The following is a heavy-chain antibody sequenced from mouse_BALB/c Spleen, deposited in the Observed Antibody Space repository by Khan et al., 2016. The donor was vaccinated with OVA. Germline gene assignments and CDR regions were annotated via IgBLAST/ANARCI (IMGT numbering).Heavy chain of an antibody. CDR2: MFPGDGST. D-gene: IGHD2-14*01. CDR1: GYTFTSYD. V-gene: IGHV1-85*01. J-gene: IGHJ3*01. Sequence: QVQLQQSGAELVKPGASVKLSCKASGYTFTSYDINWVRQRPEQGLEWIGWMFPGDGSTKYNENFKGKATLTTDKSSSTAYMQLSRLTSEDSGAYFCARGGYGGFAYWGQGTLGTVSA. CDR3: ARGGYGGFAY.